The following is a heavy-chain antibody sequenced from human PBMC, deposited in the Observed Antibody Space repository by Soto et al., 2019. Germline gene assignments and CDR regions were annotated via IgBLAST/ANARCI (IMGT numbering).Heavy chain of an antibody. D-gene: IGHD5-18*01. CDR3: ARAPRSTGYSYGFFDF. Sequence: SETRSLTCTVSGGSINIHFWSWIRQPAGKGLEWIGRIYSSGSTNYNPSLKSRVTMSIDTSRNQFSLKLSSVTAADAAVYYCARAPRSTGYSYGFFDFWGLGTLVTVSS. CDR1: GGSINIHF. CDR2: IYSSGST. V-gene: IGHV4-4*07. J-gene: IGHJ4*02.